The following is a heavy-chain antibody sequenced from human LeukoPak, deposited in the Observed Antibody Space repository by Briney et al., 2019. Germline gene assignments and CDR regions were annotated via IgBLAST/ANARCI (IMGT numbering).Heavy chain of an antibody. Sequence: PGGSLRLSCAASGFTFSSYEMNWARQAPGKGLEWVSYISSSGSTIYYADSVKGRFTIPRDNAKNSLYLQMNSLRAEDTAVYYCARAGLAAAGISFDYWGQGTLVTVSS. J-gene: IGHJ4*02. CDR3: ARAGLAAAGISFDY. CDR1: GFTFSSYE. CDR2: ISSSGSTI. D-gene: IGHD6-13*01. V-gene: IGHV3-48*03.